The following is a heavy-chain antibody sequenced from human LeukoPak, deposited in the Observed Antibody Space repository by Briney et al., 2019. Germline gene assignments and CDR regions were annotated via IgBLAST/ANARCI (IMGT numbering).Heavy chain of an antibody. J-gene: IGHJ3*02. Sequence: SETLSLTCTVSGGSISSYCWSWIRQPPGKGLEWIGYIYYGGSTNYNPSLKSRVTISVDTSKNQFSLKLSSVAAADTAVYYCARQRGRLYYNFWSGSNDAFDIWGQGTMVTVSS. CDR2: IYYGGST. V-gene: IGHV4-59*01. CDR3: ARQRGRLYYNFWSGSNDAFDI. CDR1: GGSISSYC. D-gene: IGHD3-3*01.